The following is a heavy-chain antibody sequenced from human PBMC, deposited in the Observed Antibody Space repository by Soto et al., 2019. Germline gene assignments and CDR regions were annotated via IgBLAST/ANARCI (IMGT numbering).Heavy chain of an antibody. CDR1: GGTSSSYA. J-gene: IGHJ4*02. V-gene: IGHV1-69*01. CDR2: IIPILDTT. CDR3: ASGGTTVNRRFDF. D-gene: IGHD4-4*01. Sequence: QVQVVQSGAEVKKPGSSVRVSCKASGGTSSSYAKTWMRQAPGQGLEWMGGIIPILDTTDYAQKFQGRVTFTADESTSTVYMELSSLTSEDTAVYYCASGGTTVNRRFDFWGQGTLVTVSS.